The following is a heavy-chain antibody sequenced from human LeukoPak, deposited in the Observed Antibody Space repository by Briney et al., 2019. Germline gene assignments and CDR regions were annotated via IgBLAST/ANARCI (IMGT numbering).Heavy chain of an antibody. Sequence: GESLKISCKGSGYSFTSYWIGWVRQMPGKGLEWMGIIYPGDSDTRYSPSFQGQVTISADKSISTAYLQWSSLKASDTAMYYCARATYDYVWGSYRYFDYWGQGTLVTVSS. CDR3: ARATYDYVWGSYRYFDY. CDR2: IYPGDSDT. J-gene: IGHJ4*02. CDR1: GYSFTSYW. V-gene: IGHV5-51*01. D-gene: IGHD3-16*02.